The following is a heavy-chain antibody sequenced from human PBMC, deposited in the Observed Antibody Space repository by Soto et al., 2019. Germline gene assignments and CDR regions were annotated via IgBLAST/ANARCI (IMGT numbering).Heavy chain of an antibody. D-gene: IGHD2-21*02. V-gene: IGHV3-33*01. Sequence: QVQLVESGGGVVQPGGSLRLSCTASGFSFRSYGMHWVRQAPGKGLEWVAVIWYDGSNKYSADSVKGRFTISRDNSKKTLYLQMSSLRAEDTAVYYCARDGCGGDCPVDYWGQGTLVTVSS. CDR1: GFSFRSYG. CDR3: ARDGCGGDCPVDY. CDR2: IWYDGSNK. J-gene: IGHJ4*02.